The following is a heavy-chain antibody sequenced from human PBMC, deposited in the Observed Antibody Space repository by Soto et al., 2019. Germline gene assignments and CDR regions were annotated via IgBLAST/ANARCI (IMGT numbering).Heavy chain of an antibody. Sequence: SETLSLTCAVSGGSISSGGYSWSWIRQPPGEGLEWIGYIYHSGSTYYNPSLKSRVTISVDTSKNQFSLKLSSVTAADTAVYYCARQSRINMVRGVDSKIGWFDPWGQGTLVTVSS. V-gene: IGHV4-30-2*01. CDR1: GGSISSGGYS. CDR2: IYHSGST. CDR3: ARQSRINMVRGVDSKIGWFDP. J-gene: IGHJ5*02. D-gene: IGHD3-10*01.